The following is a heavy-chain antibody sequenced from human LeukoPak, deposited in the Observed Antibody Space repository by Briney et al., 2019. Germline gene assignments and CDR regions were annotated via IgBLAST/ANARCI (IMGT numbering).Heavy chain of an antibody. D-gene: IGHD3-22*01. CDR2: ISAYNGNT. CDR1: GYTFTSYD. CDR3: ARALGDDSSGYYGRGAFDI. J-gene: IGHJ3*02. V-gene: IGHV1-18*01. Sequence: ASVKVSCKASGYTFTSYDISWVRQAPGQGLEWMGWISAYNGNTNYAQKLQGRVTMTTDTSTSTAYMELRSLRSDDTAVYYCARALGDDSSGYYGRGAFDIWGQGTMVTVSS.